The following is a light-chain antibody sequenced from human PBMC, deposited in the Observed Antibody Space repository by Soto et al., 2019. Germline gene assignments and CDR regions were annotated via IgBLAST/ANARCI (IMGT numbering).Light chain of an antibody. CDR2: AVS. CDR3: SSYTSSNTGV. Sequence: QSALTQPASVSGSPGQSITISCTGTSSDVGGYNYVSWYQQHPGKAPKVMIYAVSNRPSGVSKRFSGSKSGNTASLTISGPQAEDEYYYYCSSYTSSNTGVFGGGTKVTVL. V-gene: IGLV2-14*01. CDR1: SSDVGGYNY. J-gene: IGLJ3*02.